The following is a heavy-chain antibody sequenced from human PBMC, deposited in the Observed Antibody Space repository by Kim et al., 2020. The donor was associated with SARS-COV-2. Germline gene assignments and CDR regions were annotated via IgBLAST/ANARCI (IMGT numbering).Heavy chain of an antibody. J-gene: IGHJ6*02. V-gene: IGHV6-1*01. CDR2: TYYRSKWYK. CDR1: GDSVSSNSAA. CDR3: ARALTDRLYYYYGMDV. Sequence: SQTLSLTCAISGDSVSSNSAAWNWIRQSPSRGLEWLGRTYYRSKWYKDYAVSVKSRITINPDTSKNQFSLQLNSVTPEDTAVYYCARALTDRLYYYYGMDVWGQGTTVTVSS.